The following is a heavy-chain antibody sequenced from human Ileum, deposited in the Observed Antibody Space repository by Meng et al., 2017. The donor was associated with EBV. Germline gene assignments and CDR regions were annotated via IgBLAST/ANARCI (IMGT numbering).Heavy chain of an antibody. CDR3: ARGVYGPTTRGREYFIH. D-gene: IGHD2-8*01. V-gene: IGHV4-34*01. CDR1: GVSFNGYY. J-gene: IGHJ1*01. CDR2: INHSGST. Sequence: QEPLEQWGAGLCKPSETLSLTCGVYGVSFNGYYWTWIRQPPGKGLEWIGEINHSGSTNYNPSLKSRVIISVDTSKNQFSLNLSSVTAADTAVYYCARGVYGPTTRGREYFIHWGRGTLVTVSS.